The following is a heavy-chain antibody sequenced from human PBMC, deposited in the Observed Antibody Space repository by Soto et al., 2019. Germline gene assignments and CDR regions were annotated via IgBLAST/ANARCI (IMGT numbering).Heavy chain of an antibody. V-gene: IGHV1-18*01. Sequence: ASVKVSCKASGYTFTSYGISWVRQAPGQGLEWMGWISAYSGNTNYAQKLQGRVTMTTDTSTSTAYMELRSLRSDDTAVYYCARDYYDSSGEVRNDFDYWGQGTLVTVSS. CDR1: GYTFTSYG. D-gene: IGHD3-22*01. CDR3: ARDYYDSSGEVRNDFDY. J-gene: IGHJ4*02. CDR2: ISAYSGNT.